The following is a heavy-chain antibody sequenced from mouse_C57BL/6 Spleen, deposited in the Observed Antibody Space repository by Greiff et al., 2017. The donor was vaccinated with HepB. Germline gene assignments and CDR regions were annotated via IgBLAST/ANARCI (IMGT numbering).Heavy chain of an antibody. V-gene: IGHV5-6*01. CDR3: ARSYDYGPSWFAY. Sequence: EVQRVESGGDLVKPGGSLKLSCAASGFTFSSYGMSWVRQTPDKRLEWVATISSGGSYTYYPDSVKGRFTISRDNAKNTLYLQMSSLKSEDTAMYYCARSYDYGPSWFAYWGQGTLVTVSA. CDR2: ISSGGSYT. CDR1: GFTFSSYG. D-gene: IGHD2-4*01. J-gene: IGHJ3*01.